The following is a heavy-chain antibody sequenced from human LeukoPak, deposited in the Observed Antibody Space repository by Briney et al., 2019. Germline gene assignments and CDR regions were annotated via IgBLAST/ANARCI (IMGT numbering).Heavy chain of an antibody. Sequence: SVKVSCKASGGTFSSYAISWVRQAPGQGLEWMGGIIPIFGTANYAQKFQGRVTITADGSTSTAYMELSSLRSEDTAVYYCARDANNWNDNGGFDYWGQGTLVTVSS. CDR2: IIPIFGTA. D-gene: IGHD1-1*01. CDR1: GGTFSSYA. J-gene: IGHJ4*02. CDR3: ARDANNWNDNGGFDY. V-gene: IGHV1-69*01.